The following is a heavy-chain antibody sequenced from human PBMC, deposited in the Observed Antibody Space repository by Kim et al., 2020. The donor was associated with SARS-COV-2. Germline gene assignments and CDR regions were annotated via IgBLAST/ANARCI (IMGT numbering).Heavy chain of an antibody. J-gene: IGHJ5*02. CDR3: ARETEGSGSYTGGWFDT. D-gene: IGHD1-26*01. CDR2: IYYSGST. CDR1: GGSISSGGYY. Sequence: SETLSLTCTVSGGSISSGGYYWSWIRQHPGKGLEWIGYIYYSGSTYYNPSLKSRVTISVDTSKNQFSLKLSSVTAADTAVYYCARETEGSGSYTGGWFDTWGQGTLVTVSS. V-gene: IGHV4-31*03.